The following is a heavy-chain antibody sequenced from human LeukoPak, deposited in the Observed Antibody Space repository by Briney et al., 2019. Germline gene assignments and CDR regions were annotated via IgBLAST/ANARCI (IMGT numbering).Heavy chain of an antibody. CDR1: GYTFTGYY. V-gene: IGHV1-2*02. J-gene: IGHJ4*02. D-gene: IGHD3-16*01. Sequence: GASVKLSCKASGYTFTGYYMHWVRQAPGQGLEWMGWINPNSGGTNYAQKFQGRVTMTRDTSISTAYMELSRLRSDDTAVYYCARDRSRIMITFGGALGYWGQGTLVTVSS. CDR3: ARDRSRIMITFGGALGY. CDR2: INPNSGGT.